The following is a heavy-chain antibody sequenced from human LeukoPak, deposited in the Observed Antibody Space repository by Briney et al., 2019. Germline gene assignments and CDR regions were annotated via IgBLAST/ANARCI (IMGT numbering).Heavy chain of an antibody. V-gene: IGHV5-51*01. CDR2: IYPGDSDT. D-gene: IGHD6-13*01. CDR3: ASGFGYSSSWYLPFFDY. J-gene: IGHJ4*02. CDR1: GYSFTSYW. Sequence: GESLKISCKGSGYSFTSYWIGWVRQMPGKGLEWMGIIYPGDSDTRYSPSFQGQVTISADKSISTAYLQWSRLKASDTAMYYCASGFGYSSSWYLPFFDYWGQGTLVTVSS.